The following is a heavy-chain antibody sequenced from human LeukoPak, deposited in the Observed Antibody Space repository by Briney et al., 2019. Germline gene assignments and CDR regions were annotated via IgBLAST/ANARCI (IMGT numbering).Heavy chain of an antibody. Sequence: ASVKVSCKASGYTFTSYGISWVRQAPGQGLEWMGWISAYNGNTNYAQKLQGRVTMTTDTSTSTAYMELRSLRSDDTAVYYCARAPLIAARQEIDYWGQGTLVTVSS. V-gene: IGHV1-18*01. CDR1: GYTFTSYG. CDR3: ARAPLIAARQEIDY. D-gene: IGHD6-6*01. CDR2: ISAYNGNT. J-gene: IGHJ4*02.